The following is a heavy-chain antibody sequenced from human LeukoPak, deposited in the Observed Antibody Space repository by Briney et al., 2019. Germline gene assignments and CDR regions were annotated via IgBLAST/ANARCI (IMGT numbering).Heavy chain of an antibody. V-gene: IGHV1-18*01. J-gene: IGHJ4*02. CDR1: GYTFTSYG. CDR2: ISAYNGNT. D-gene: IGHD6-19*01. CDR3: ARALYSSGWSGVYFDY. Sequence: ASVKVSCKASGYTFTSYGISWVRQAPGQGLEWMGWISAYNGNTSYAQKLQGRVTMTTDTSTSTAYMELRSLRSDDTAVYYCARALYSSGWSGVYFDYWGQGTLVTVSS.